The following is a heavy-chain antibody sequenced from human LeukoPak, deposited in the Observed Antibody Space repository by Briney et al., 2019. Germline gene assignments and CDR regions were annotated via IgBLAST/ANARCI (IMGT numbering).Heavy chain of an antibody. D-gene: IGHD2-2*01. Sequence: GGSLRLSCAASGFTVRTNYMNWVRQAPGKGLEWVSVIYSGGSTYYADSVKGRFTTSRDNSKNTLYLQMNSLRAEDTAVYYCARGVVVPTGNGAFDIWGQGTMVTVSS. CDR2: IYSGGST. J-gene: IGHJ3*02. CDR3: ARGVVVPTGNGAFDI. CDR1: GFTVRTNY. V-gene: IGHV3-53*01.